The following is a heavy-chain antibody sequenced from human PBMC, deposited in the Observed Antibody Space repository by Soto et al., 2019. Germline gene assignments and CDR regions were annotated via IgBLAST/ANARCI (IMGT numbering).Heavy chain of an antibody. CDR1: GFTFRSYA. D-gene: IGHD2-2*02. V-gene: IGHV3-30-3*01. J-gene: IGHJ5*02. CDR2: ISYGEIYK. CDR3: AREGSRYCISTSCYTHNYNWFDP. Sequence: PGGSLRLSCAASGFTFRSYAMHWVRQAPGKGLEWVAIISYGEIYKYYADSVKGRFTISRDNSKNTLYLQMNSLRAEDTAVYYCAREGSRYCISTSCYTHNYNWFDPWGQGT.